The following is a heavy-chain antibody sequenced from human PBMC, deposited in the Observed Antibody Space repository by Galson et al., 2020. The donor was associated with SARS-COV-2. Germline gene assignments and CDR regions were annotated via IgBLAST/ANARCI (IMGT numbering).Heavy chain of an antibody. CDR3: ARPSSGSYDAQFDD. V-gene: IGHV3-30-3*01. D-gene: IGHD1-26*01. CDR1: GFTFSSYA. Sequence: TGGSLRLSCAASGFTFSSYAMHWVRQAPGKGLEWVAVISYDGSNKYYADSVKGRFTISRDNSKNTLYLQMNSLRAEDTAVSYCARPSSGSYDAQFDDWGQGTLVTVSS. CDR2: ISYDGSNK. J-gene: IGHJ4*02.